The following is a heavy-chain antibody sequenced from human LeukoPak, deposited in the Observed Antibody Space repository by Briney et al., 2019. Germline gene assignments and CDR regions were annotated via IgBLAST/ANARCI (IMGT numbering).Heavy chain of an antibody. D-gene: IGHD6-19*01. V-gene: IGHV3-33*06. Sequence: GGSLRLSCAASGFTFSSYGMHWVRQAPGKGLEWVAVIWYDGSNKYYADSVKGRFTISRDNSKNTLYLQMNSLRAEDTAVYYCAKALVAVAGAFDYWGQGTLVTVSS. CDR3: AKALVAVAGAFDY. CDR2: IWYDGSNK. CDR1: GFTFSSYG. J-gene: IGHJ4*02.